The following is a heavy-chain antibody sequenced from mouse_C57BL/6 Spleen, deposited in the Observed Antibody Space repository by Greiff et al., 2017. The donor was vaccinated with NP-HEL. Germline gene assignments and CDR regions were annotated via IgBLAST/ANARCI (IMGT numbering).Heavy chain of an antibody. J-gene: IGHJ1*03. V-gene: IGHV15-2*01. D-gene: IGHD1-1*01. CDR1: DSEVFPIAY. CDR2: ILPSIGRT. Sequence: QVQLQQSGSELRSPGSSVKLSCKDFDSEVFPIAYMSWVRQKPGHGFEWIGGILPSIGRTIYGEKFEDKATLDADTRSNTAYLELNSLTSEDSAIYYCARRTTVVASTGTSMSGDFDVWGTGTTVTVSS. CDR3: ARRTTVVASTGTSMSGDFDV.